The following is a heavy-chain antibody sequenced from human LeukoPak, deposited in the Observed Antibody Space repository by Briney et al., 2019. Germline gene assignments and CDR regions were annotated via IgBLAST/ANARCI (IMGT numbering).Heavy chain of an antibody. CDR3: ARGRLYSYDSSGYILMDYFDY. J-gene: IGHJ4*02. Sequence: GGSLRLSCAASGFTFDDYGMSWVRHAPGKGLEWVSGINWNGGSTGYADSVKGRFTISRDNAKNSLYLQMNSLRAEDTALYYCARGRLYSYDSSGYILMDYFDYWDQGTLVTVSS. CDR1: GFTFDDYG. D-gene: IGHD3-22*01. CDR2: INWNGGST. V-gene: IGHV3-20*04.